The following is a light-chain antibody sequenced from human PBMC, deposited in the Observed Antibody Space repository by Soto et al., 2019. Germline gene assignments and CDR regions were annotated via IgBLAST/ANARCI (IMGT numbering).Light chain of an antibody. Sequence: QSALTQPASVSGSPGQSITFSCTGTTSDIGAYNYVSWYQHHPGKAPKLLIYDVTARPSGVSDRFSGSKSGTTASLTISGLQAGDEADYFCSTYTTINTVVVFGGGTKVTVL. J-gene: IGLJ3*02. V-gene: IGLV2-14*03. CDR2: DVT. CDR1: TSDIGAYNY. CDR3: STYTTINTVVV.